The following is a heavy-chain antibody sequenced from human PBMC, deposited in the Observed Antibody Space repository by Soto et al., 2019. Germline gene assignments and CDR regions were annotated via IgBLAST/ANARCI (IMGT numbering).Heavy chain of an antibody. CDR1: GFTFDDYA. V-gene: IGHV3-9*01. CDR2: ISWNSGSI. J-gene: IGHJ4*02. Sequence: DVQLVESGGGLVQPGRSLRLSCAASGFTFDDYAMHWVRQAPGKGLEWVSGISWNSGSIGYADSVKGRFTISRDNAKNSLYLQMNSLRAEDTALYYCAKSHDSSGSKYYFDYWGQGTLVTVSS. D-gene: IGHD3-22*01. CDR3: AKSHDSSGSKYYFDY.